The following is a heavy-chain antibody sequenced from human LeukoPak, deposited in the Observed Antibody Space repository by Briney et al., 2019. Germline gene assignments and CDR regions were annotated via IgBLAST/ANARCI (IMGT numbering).Heavy chain of an antibody. J-gene: IGHJ4*02. CDR2: ISVGAHST. CDR1: GFTSCGYA. Sequence: PGGSLRLSCAASGFTSCGYAMGGGRQAPGTGLWGVSGISVGAHSTYCADSVKGLFTIARDNSRSTLFLQFNSLRAEDTAVYYCAMGLAGFDFWGQGTLVSISS. CDR3: AMGLAGFDF. V-gene: IGHV3-23*01.